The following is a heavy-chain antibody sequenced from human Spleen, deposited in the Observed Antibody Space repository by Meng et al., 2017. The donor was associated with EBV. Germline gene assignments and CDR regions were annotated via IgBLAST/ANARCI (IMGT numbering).Heavy chain of an antibody. J-gene: IGHJ4*02. CDR2: IYHSGST. Sequence: QVQLRGSGPGLGTPSGTLVLTCAVSGDSISSSKWWSWVRQPPGKGLEWIGEIYHSGSTNHNPSLKSRVTISVDNSKNQFSLKLSSVTAADTAVYYCARSPGHTYGYGAPYFDYWGQGTLVTVSS. D-gene: IGHD5-18*01. CDR1: GDSISSSKW. V-gene: IGHV4-4*02. CDR3: ARSPGHTYGYGAPYFDY.